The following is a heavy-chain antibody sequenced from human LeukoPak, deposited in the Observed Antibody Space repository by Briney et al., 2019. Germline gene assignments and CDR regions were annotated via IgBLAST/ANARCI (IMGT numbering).Heavy chain of an antibody. D-gene: IGHD6-19*01. Sequence: GGSLRLSCAASGFTFSNYGMRWVRQAPGKGLEWVAIISYDGTNKYYADSVKGRFTISRDNSKNTLYLQMNSLRADDTAVYYCAKNGEQWLVEQFFDYWGQGTLVTVSS. CDR2: ISYDGTNK. CDR3: AKNGEQWLVEQFFDY. J-gene: IGHJ4*02. V-gene: IGHV3-30*18. CDR1: GFTFSNYG.